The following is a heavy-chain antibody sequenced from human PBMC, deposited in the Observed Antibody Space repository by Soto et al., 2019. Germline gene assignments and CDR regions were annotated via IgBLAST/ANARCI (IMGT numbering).Heavy chain of an antibody. CDR3: AKESLPRITMIVVVPDFGY. D-gene: IGHD3-22*01. CDR1: GFTFSSYA. V-gene: IGHV3-23*01. Sequence: GGSLRLSCAASGFTFSSYAMSWVRQAPGKGLEWVSAISGSGGSTYYADSVKGRFTISRDNSKNTLYLQMNSLRAEDTAVYYCAKESLPRITMIVVVPDFGYWGQGTLVTVSS. CDR2: ISGSGGST. J-gene: IGHJ4*02.